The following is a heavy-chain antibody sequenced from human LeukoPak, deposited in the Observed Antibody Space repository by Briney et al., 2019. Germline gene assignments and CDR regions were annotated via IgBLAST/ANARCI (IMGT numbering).Heavy chain of an antibody. D-gene: IGHD5-12*01. Sequence: PSETLSLTCTVSGGSISSGDYYWSWIRQPPGKGLEWIGYIYYSGSTYYNPSLKSRVTISVDTSKNQFSLKLSSVTAADTAVYYCASSLRRDAFDIWGQGTMVTVSS. CDR2: IYYSGST. J-gene: IGHJ3*02. CDR3: ASSLRRDAFDI. V-gene: IGHV4-30-4*01. CDR1: GGSISSGDYY.